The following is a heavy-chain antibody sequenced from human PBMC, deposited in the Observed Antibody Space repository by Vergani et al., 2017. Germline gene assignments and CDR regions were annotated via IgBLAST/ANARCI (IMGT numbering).Heavy chain of an antibody. CDR2: IDPNSVDT. D-gene: IGHD2-2*01. CDR1: GFTFTSYH. V-gene: IGHV1-2*06. J-gene: IGHJ4*02. Sequence: QVQLVQSGAEVKKPGASVRVSCKASGFTFTSYHIHWVRQAPGQGLDWLGRIDPNSVDTSYSQRFQDRVTITRDTSINTAYMEMTRLRPDDTAIYYGARFIIGCSRTNCFADHWGQGTLVTVSS. CDR3: ARFIIGCSRTNCFADH.